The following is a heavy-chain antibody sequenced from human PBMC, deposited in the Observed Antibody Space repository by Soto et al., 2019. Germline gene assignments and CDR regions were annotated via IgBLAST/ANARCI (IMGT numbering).Heavy chain of an antibody. D-gene: IGHD2-2*01. V-gene: IGHV3-48*01. CDR2: ISSSSSTI. Sequence: GGSLRLSCAASGFTFSSYSMNWVRQAPGKGLEWVSYISSSSSTIYYADSVKGRFTISRDNANNSLYLQMNSLRAEDTAVYYCARENCSSTSCYFDYWGQGTLVTISS. J-gene: IGHJ4*02. CDR1: GFTFSSYS. CDR3: ARENCSSTSCYFDY.